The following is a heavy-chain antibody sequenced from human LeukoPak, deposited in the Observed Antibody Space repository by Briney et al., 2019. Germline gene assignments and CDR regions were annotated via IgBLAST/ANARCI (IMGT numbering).Heavy chain of an antibody. CDR3: AREAGLGRQLVPYYFDY. D-gene: IGHD6-6*01. V-gene: IGHV4-61*08. CDR2: IYYGGST. Sequence: SETLSLTCTVSGGSVSSGGFYWTWLRQPPGKGLEWIGYIYYGGSTNYIPSLRSRLTISVDTSKNQFSLKLSSVTAADTAVYYCAREAGLGRQLVPYYFDYWGQGTLVTVSS. CDR1: GGSVSSGGFY. J-gene: IGHJ4*02.